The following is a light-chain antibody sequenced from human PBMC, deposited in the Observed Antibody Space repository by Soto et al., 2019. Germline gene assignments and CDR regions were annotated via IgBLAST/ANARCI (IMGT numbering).Light chain of an antibody. CDR2: DAS. Sequence: DIQMTQSPSSLSASVGARITITCRSSQSINNYLNWYQQRPGKAPKVIIYDASSLQSGVPSRYSGSGSGTDFALTISSQQPEDFATYYCQQGFSAPPWTFGQGTKVEI. CDR3: QQGFSAPPWT. CDR1: QSINNY. J-gene: IGKJ1*01. V-gene: IGKV1-39*01.